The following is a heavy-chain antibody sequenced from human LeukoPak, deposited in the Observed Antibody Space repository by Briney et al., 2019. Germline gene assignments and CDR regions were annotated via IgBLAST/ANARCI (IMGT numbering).Heavy chain of an antibody. CDR1: GYTFTSYG. CDR2: ISAYNGNT. J-gene: IGHJ4*02. V-gene: IGHV1-18*01. Sequence: ASVKVSCKASGYTFTSYGISWVRQAPGQGLEWMGWISAYNGNTNYAQKLQGRVTMTTATSTSTAYMELRSLRSDDTAVYYCAGSFGYSGYAGFDYWGQGTLVTVSS. CDR3: AGSFGYSGYAGFDY. D-gene: IGHD5-12*01.